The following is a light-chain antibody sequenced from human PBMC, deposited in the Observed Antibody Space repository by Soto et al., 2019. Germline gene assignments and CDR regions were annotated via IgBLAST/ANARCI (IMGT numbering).Light chain of an antibody. V-gene: IGKV4-1*01. Sequence: DIVMTQSPDSLAVSLGERATINCKSSQSVLYSSNNKNYLTWYQQKPGQPPKLLIYWASTRDSGVPDRFSGSGSGTDFTLTISNLQAEDVAVYYCQQYYGTPYTFGQGTKLEIK. CDR1: QSVLYSSNNKNY. CDR3: QQYYGTPYT. J-gene: IGKJ2*01. CDR2: WAS.